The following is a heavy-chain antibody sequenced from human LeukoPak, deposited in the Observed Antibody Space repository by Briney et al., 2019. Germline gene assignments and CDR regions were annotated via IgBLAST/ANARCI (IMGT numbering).Heavy chain of an antibody. CDR2: INHSGST. D-gene: IGHD6-6*01. CDR3: ARGRRAARRAFDI. V-gene: IGHV4-34*01. Sequence: SETLSLTCAVYGGSFSGYYWSWIRQPPGKGLEWIGEINHSGSTNYNPSHKSRVTISVDTSKNQFSLKLSSVTAADTAVYYCARGRRAARRAFDIWGQGTMVTVSS. CDR1: GGSFSGYY. J-gene: IGHJ3*02.